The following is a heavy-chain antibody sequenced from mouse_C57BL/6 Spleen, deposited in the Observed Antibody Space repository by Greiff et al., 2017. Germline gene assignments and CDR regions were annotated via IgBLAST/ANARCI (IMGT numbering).Heavy chain of an antibody. J-gene: IGHJ4*01. CDR3: ARSFTTVDAMDY. CDR2: IYPRSGNT. V-gene: IGHV1-81*01. D-gene: IGHD1-1*01. Sequence: VKLMESGAELARPGASVKLSCKASGYTFTSYGISWVKQRTGQGLEWIGEIYPRSGNTYYNEKFKGKATLTADKSSSTAYMELRSLTSEYSAVYFGARSFTTVDAMDYWGQGTSVTVSS. CDR1: GYTFTSYG.